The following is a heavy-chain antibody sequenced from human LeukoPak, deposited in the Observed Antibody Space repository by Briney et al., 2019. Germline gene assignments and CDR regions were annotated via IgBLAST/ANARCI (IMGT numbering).Heavy chain of an antibody. CDR3: ATRSIAAPN. D-gene: IGHD6-6*01. Sequence: GGSLRLSYAASGYTFNNYSMNWVRQAPGKGLEWVSLIYSGGGTYYADSVKGRFTISRDSSKNTLFLQLNSLRAEDTAVYYCATRSIAAPNWGQGTLVTVSS. J-gene: IGHJ4*02. CDR2: IYSGGGT. CDR1: GYTFNNYS. V-gene: IGHV3-66*01.